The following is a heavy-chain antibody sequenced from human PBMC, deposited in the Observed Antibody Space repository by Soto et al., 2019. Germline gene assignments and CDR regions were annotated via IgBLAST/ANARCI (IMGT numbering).Heavy chain of an antibody. J-gene: IGHJ6*03. Sequence: QLQLQESGPGLVKPSETLSLTCTVSGGSISGSNYYWGWIRQPPGKGLKWIGTIYYSGRTYYNPSLKSRVSSSLDTSKNQFSLKGSSVIAADTAVYYCARHRKPVAGTRYFYYYYMDVWGKGSTVTVSS. CDR1: GGSISGSNYY. CDR3: ARHRKPVAGTRYFYYYYMDV. D-gene: IGHD6-19*01. CDR2: IYYSGRT. V-gene: IGHV4-39*01.